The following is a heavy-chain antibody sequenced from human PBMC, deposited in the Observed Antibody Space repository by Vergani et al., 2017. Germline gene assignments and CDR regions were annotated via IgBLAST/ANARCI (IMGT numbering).Heavy chain of an antibody. J-gene: IGHJ3*02. CDR2: VFHSGSA. CDR1: GESFSSFY. V-gene: IGHV4-34*02. Sequence: QVQLQQWGAGVVKPSGTLSLTCAVFGESFSSFYWSWIRQPPGKGLEWIATVFHSGSAYYNPSLRRRVTISVETSKNQFSLRLTTLTAADTAVYYCARQFGVSQGVGAFVTGGRGTEVSVSS. CDR3: ARQFGVSQGVGAFVT. D-gene: IGHD3-16*01.